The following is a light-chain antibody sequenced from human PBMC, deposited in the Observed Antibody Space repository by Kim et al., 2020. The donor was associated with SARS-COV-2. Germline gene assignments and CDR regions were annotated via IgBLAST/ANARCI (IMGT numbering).Light chain of an antibody. V-gene: IGLV1-51*01. CDR1: SSNIGNNY. Sequence: GQKVTISCSGSSSNIGNNYVSWFQQLPGTAPTLLIHDNNKRPSGIPDRFSGSKSGTSATLGITGLQTGDEADYYCGTWDSSLSAVVFGGGTQLTVL. CDR3: GTWDSSLSAVV. CDR2: DNN. J-gene: IGLJ2*01.